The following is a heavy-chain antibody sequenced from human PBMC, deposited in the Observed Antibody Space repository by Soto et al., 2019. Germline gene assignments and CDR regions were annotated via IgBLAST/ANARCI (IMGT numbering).Heavy chain of an antibody. CDR3: ARDFTDSSGPTLGMGV. CDR2: IYYSGST. V-gene: IGHV4-59*12. J-gene: IGHJ6*02. Sequence: SETLSLTCTVSGGSISSYYWSWIRQPPGKGLEWIGYIYYSGSTYYNPSLKSRVTISVDTSKSQFSLKLSSVTAADTAVYYCARDFTDSSGPTLGMGVWGQGTTVTVSS. D-gene: IGHD6-19*01. CDR1: GGSISSYY.